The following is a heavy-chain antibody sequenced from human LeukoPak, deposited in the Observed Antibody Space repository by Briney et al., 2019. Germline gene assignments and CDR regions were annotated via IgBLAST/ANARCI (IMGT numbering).Heavy chain of an antibody. CDR2: VSSSSVYI. Sequence: GGSLRLSCAVSGFTFSTYNMNWARQAPGKGLEWVSSVSSSSVYIYYADSVKGRFTVSRDNAKNSLYLRMNSLRAEDTAVYYCARSYGDYHIDYWGQGTLVTVSS. CDR1: GFTFSTYN. J-gene: IGHJ4*02. D-gene: IGHD4-17*01. CDR3: ARSYGDYHIDY. V-gene: IGHV3-21*01.